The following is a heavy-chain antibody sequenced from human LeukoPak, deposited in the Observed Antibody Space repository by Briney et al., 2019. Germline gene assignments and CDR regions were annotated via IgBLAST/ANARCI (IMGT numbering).Heavy chain of an antibody. D-gene: IGHD5-18*01. J-gene: IGHJ6*02. Sequence: GGSLRLSCAASGFTFSSHWMHWVRQAPGKGLVWVSRINSDGSITSYADSVKGRFTISRDNAKNTLYLQMNSLRAEDTAVYYCARDAVDTANAVWGQGTTVTVSS. CDR2: INSDGSIT. V-gene: IGHV3-74*01. CDR1: GFTFSSHW. CDR3: ARDAVDTANAV.